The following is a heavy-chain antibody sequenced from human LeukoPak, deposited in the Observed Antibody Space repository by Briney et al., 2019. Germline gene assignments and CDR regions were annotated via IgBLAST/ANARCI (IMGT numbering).Heavy chain of an antibody. Sequence: PGGSLRLSCAASGFTFSSYGMHWVRQAPGKGLEWVAVISYDGSNKYYADSVKGRFTISRDNSKNTLYLQMNSLRAEDTAVYYCAKDDARYCSSTSCYFIDYWGQGTLVTVSS. CDR1: GFTFSSYG. V-gene: IGHV3-30*18. CDR2: ISYDGSNK. D-gene: IGHD2-2*01. CDR3: AKDDARYCSSTSCYFIDY. J-gene: IGHJ4*02.